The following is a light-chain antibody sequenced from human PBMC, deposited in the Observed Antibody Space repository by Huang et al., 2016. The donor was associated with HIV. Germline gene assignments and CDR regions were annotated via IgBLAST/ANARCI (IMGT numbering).Light chain of an antibody. Sequence: AIQMTQSPSSPSASTGDRVTITCRASQAISDYLACYQQKPGKAPKLLIYAASTLQSGVPSRFSGSGSGTDFTFTISRLQSEDFATYYCQQYYTYPLTFGQGTRLETK. J-gene: IGKJ5*01. V-gene: IGKV1-8*01. CDR2: AAS. CDR1: QAISDY. CDR3: QQYYTYPLT.